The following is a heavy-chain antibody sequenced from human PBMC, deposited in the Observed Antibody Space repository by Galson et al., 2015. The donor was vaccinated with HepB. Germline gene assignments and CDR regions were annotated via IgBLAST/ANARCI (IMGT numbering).Heavy chain of an antibody. Sequence: SLRLSCAASGFTFSSYAMSWVRQAPGKGLEWVSAISGSGGSTYYADSVKGRFTISRDNSKNTLYLQMNSLRAEDTAVYYCAKRMRDNWSEDVWGKGTTVTVSS. CDR2: ISGSGGST. J-gene: IGHJ6*04. CDR1: GFTFSSYA. V-gene: IGHV3-23*01. CDR3: AKRMRDNWSEDV. D-gene: IGHD1-20*01.